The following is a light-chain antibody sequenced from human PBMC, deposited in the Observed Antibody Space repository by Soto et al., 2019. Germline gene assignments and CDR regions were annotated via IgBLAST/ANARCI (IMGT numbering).Light chain of an antibody. J-gene: IGKJ4*01. CDR3: QQFSSYPLT. V-gene: IGKV3-20*01. Sequence: VLIQRSGTLRVGPGVDVGGRRSTSQTVRNNYLAWYQQKPGQAPRLLIYDASSRATGIPDRFSGGGSGTNFTLTISRLEPEDFAVYYCQQFSSYPLTFGGGTKVDIK. CDR2: DAS. CDR1: QTVRNNY.